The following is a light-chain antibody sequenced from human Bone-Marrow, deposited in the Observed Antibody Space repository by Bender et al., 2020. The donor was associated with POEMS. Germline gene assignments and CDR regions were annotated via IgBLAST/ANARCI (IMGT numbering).Light chain of an antibody. CDR3: QSADSSGTSV. J-gene: IGLJ1*01. Sequence: SYELTQPPSVSVSPGQTATITCSADALSKQYGYWYQQKPGQAPVLVMYKDSERPSGIPARFSGSSSGATVTLTIRGVQAEDEGDYYCQSADSSGTSVFGTGTKLTVL. CDR1: ALSKQY. V-gene: IGLV3-25*03. CDR2: KDS.